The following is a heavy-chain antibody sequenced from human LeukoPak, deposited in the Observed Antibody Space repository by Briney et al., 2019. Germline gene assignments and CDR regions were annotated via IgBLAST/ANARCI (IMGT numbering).Heavy chain of an antibody. Sequence: GASVKVSCKASGYTFTGYYMHWVRQAPGQGLEWMGWINPNSGGTNYAQKSQGRVTMTRDTSISTAYVELSRLRSDDTAVYYCARQDLTVTTFDYYYYMDVWGKGTTVTISS. CDR2: INPNSGGT. CDR1: GYTFTGYY. D-gene: IGHD4-17*01. J-gene: IGHJ6*03. V-gene: IGHV1-2*02. CDR3: ARQDLTVTTFDYYYYMDV.